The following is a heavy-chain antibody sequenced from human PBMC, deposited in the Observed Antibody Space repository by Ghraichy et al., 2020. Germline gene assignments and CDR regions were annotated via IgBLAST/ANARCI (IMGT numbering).Heavy chain of an antibody. D-gene: IGHD4-17*01. CDR2: IKPDGSER. CDR1: AFTFRSYW. CDR3: ARDPYGDYKYGGTDY. J-gene: IGHJ4*02. V-gene: IGHV3-7*01. Sequence: GGSLRLSCAASAFTFRSYWMSWVRQAPGKGLEWVASIKPDGSERYYVDSVRGRFTISRDNAKNSLSLEMNSLRAEDTAVYYCARDPYGDYKYGGTDYWGQGTQVTVSS.